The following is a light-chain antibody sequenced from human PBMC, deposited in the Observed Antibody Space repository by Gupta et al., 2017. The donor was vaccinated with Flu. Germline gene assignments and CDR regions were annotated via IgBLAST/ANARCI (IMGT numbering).Light chain of an antibody. Sequence: TSSGSGTGSEVGGNKYVTRNQQNQGKATKVMIYEVTKRPEGVPDSFSGSKSGNTASLTVSGRKEEEEADYYGSSDAGNNNWVFGGGTKLTVL. CDR3: SSDAGNNNWV. CDR1: GSEVGGNKY. J-gene: IGLJ3*02. V-gene: IGLV2-8*01. CDR2: EVT.